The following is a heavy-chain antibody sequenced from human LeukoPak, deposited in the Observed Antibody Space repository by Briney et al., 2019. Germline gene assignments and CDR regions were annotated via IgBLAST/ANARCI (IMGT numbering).Heavy chain of an antibody. CDR3: ARHQDGYNGDFDY. D-gene: IGHD5-24*01. CDR2: IYYSGST. J-gene: IGHJ4*02. Sequence: PSETLSLTCTVSGGSISSYYWSWIRQPPGKGLEWIGYIYYSGSTNYNPSLKSRVTISVDTSKNQFSLKLSSVTAADTAVYYCARHQDGYNGDFDYWGQGTLVTVSS. V-gene: IGHV4-59*08. CDR1: GGSISSYY.